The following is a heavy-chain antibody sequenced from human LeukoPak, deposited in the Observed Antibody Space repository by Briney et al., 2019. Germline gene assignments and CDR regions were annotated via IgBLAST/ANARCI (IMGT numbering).Heavy chain of an antibody. V-gene: IGHV3-30*04. J-gene: IGHJ6*02. Sequence: PGRSLRLSCAASGFTFSSYAMHWVRQAPGKGLEWVAVISYDGSNKYCADTVKGRFTISRANSKNTQYLHINRRRAEEPAVYYCARPQDGRGSGSYDYYYYYGMDVWGQGTTVTVSS. CDR1: GFTFSSYA. CDR3: ARPQDGRGSGSYDYYYYYGMDV. D-gene: IGHD3-10*01. CDR2: ISYDGSNK.